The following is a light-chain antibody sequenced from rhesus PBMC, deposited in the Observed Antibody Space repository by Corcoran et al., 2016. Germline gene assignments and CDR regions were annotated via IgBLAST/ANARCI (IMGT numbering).Light chain of an antibody. J-gene: IGKJ1*01. Sequence: DIQMTQSPSSLSASVGDTVTITCRASQSISSWLDWYQQKPGKAPKLLIYKASRWQRGVPSRCSGSGSGTDFTLPLTSLQPEDFATYSFLQYSSSPWTFGQGTKVEIK. CDR1: QSISSW. CDR3: LQYSSSPWT. CDR2: KAS. V-gene: IGKV1-22*01.